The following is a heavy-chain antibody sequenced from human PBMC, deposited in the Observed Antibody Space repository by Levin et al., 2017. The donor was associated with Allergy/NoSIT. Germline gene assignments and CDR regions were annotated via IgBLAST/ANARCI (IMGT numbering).Heavy chain of an antibody. CDR2: TSNDGNNQ. V-gene: IGHV3-30*18. Sequence: LSLPCAVSGIRFSDYGFHWVRQAPGKGLEWVAITSNDGNNQYYADSVKGRFTISRDKSKNTLNLQMNSLRPEDTAVYYCAKGGSFDSWGQGTLVTVSS. J-gene: IGHJ4*02. D-gene: IGHD3-10*01. CDR3: AKGGSFDS. CDR1: GIRFSDYG.